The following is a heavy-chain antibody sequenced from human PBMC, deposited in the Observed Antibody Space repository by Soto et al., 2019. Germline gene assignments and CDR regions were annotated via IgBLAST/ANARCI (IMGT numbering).Heavy chain of an antibody. Sequence: ASVKVSCKASGYTFTSYAMNWVRQAPGQGLEWMGWINTNTGNPTYAQGFTERFVFSLDTSVSTAYLQICSLKAEDTAVYYCARSQYLEVLDILTGGNWFDPWGQGTLVTVSS. D-gene: IGHD3-9*01. CDR3: ARSQYLEVLDILTGGNWFDP. J-gene: IGHJ5*02. CDR2: INTNTGNP. V-gene: IGHV7-4-1*01. CDR1: GYTFTSYA.